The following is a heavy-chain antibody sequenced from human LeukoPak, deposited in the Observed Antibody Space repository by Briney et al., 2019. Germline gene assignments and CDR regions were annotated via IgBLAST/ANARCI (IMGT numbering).Heavy chain of an antibody. V-gene: IGHV1-69*04. CDR3: AREVVTTHRNWFDP. Sequence: AVKVSGKASRGTFSSYAISWVGQAPGQGLEWMGRIIPIFGIANYAQKFQGRVTITADKSTSTAYMELSSLRSEDTAVYYCAREVVTTHRNWFDPWGQGTLVTVSS. CDR1: RGTFSSYA. CDR2: IIPIFGIA. J-gene: IGHJ5*02. D-gene: IGHD4-11*01.